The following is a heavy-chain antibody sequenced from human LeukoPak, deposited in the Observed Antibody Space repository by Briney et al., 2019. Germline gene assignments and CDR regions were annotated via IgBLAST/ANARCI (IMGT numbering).Heavy chain of an antibody. CDR3: VRGSGWFFGL. CDR2: IKEDGRDI. J-gene: IGHJ4*02. CDR1: QFSISYDW. D-gene: IGHD6-19*01. V-gene: IGHV3-7*01. Sequence: SGESLRLSCAASQFSISYDWMHWVRQAPGKGLEWVASIKEDGRDIHYLDSVKGRFSISRDNAKNSLYLEMNTLRAEDTAVYYCVRGSGWFFGLWGQGSLVTVSS.